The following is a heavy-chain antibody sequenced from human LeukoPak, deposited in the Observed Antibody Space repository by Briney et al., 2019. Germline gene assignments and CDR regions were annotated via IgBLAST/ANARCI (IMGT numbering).Heavy chain of an antibody. CDR1: GFTFSSYA. V-gene: IGHV3-23*01. CDR2: IRGSGGST. D-gene: IGHD6-19*01. Sequence: QPGGSLRLSCAASGFTFSSYAMSWVRQAPGTGLEWVSAIRGSGGSTYYADSVKGRFTIPRDNSKNTLYLQMNSLRAEDTAVYYCAKHRTKVAGTFQHWGQGTLVTVSS. J-gene: IGHJ1*01. CDR3: AKHRTKVAGTFQH.